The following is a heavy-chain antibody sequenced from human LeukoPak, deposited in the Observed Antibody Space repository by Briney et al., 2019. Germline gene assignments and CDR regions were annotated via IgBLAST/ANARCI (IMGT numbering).Heavy chain of an antibody. CDR3: TASIVPGLDN. CDR2: IKSKVHGGTT. V-gene: IGHV3-15*01. CDR1: GFTFSNAW. J-gene: IGHJ4*02. Sequence: GGSLRLSCAASGFTFSNAWMTWVRQAPGTGLEWVGLIKSKVHGGTTDYPTPVKGRFTISRDDSGDTVYLQMDSLKSEDTGVYYCTASIVPGLDNWGQGTLVTVSS. D-gene: IGHD1-26*01.